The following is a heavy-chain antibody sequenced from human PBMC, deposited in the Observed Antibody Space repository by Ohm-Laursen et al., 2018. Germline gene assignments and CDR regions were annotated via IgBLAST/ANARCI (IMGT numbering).Heavy chain of an antibody. Sequence: SETLSLTCTVSGGSISNQYWNWVRQSPGKGLEWIGYIYHSGSTKYNPFFNSRVTISVDTSQNQFSLNLRSVTTADTAVYYCASGHNYGYDNYYCGMDVWGQGTTVTVSS. J-gene: IGHJ6*02. CDR3: ASGHNYGYDNYYCGMDV. V-gene: IGHV4-59*11. D-gene: IGHD3-16*01. CDR2: IYHSGST. CDR1: GGSISNQY.